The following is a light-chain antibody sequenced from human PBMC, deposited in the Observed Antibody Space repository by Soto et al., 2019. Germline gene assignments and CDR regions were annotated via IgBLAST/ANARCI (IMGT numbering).Light chain of an antibody. CDR3: QQYYIYAT. CDR2: RSS. V-gene: IGKV1-5*03. Sequence: DIQMTQSPSTLSASVGDRVTITCRASQTISNYLTWYQQRPGKAPKLLIYRSSILQNGVPSRFSGSGSGTEFTLPISSLQPDGFTSYYCQQYYIYATFGQGTRVEI. CDR1: QTISNY. J-gene: IGKJ1*01.